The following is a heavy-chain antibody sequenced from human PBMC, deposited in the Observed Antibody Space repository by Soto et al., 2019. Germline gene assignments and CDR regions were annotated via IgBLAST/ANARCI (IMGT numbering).Heavy chain of an antibody. V-gene: IGHV4-4*07. CDR1: GASISGFY. CDR3: VRDGTKTLRDWFDP. Sequence: SETLSLTCTVSGASISGFYWSWIRKSAGKGLEWIGRIYATGTTDYNPSLKSRVMMSVDTSKKQFSLKLRSVTAADTAVYYCVRDGTKTLRDWFDPWGEGIPVTVSS. CDR2: IYATGTT. J-gene: IGHJ5*02. D-gene: IGHD1-1*01.